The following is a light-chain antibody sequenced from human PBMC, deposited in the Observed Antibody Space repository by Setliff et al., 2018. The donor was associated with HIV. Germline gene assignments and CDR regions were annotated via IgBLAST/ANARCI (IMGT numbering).Light chain of an antibody. J-gene: IGLJ1*01. V-gene: IGLV2-18*02. Sequence: QSALTQPPSVSGSPGQSVTISCTGTSSDVGSYNRVSWYQQPPGTAPKLMIYEVNNRPSGVPDRFSGSKSGNTASLTISGLQAEGEADYYCSSYTSISTDVFGTGTKVTVL. CDR2: EVN. CDR1: SSDVGSYNR. CDR3: SSYTSISTDV.